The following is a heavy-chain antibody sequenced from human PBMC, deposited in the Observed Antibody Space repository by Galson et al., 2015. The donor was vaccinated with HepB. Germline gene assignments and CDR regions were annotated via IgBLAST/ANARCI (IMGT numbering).Heavy chain of an antibody. CDR3: EFVATTDAFDI. D-gene: IGHD5-12*01. J-gene: IGHJ3*02. CDR1: GYTFTSYY. CDR2: INPSGGST. V-gene: IGHV1-46*01. Sequence: SVKVSCKASGYTFTSYYMHWVRQAPGQGLEWMGIINPSGGSTSYAQKFQGRVTMTRDTSTSTVYMELSSLRSEDTAVYYCEFVATTDAFDIWGQGTMVTVSS.